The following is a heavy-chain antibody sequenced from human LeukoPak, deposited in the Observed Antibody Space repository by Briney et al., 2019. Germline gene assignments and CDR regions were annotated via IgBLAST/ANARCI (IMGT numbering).Heavy chain of an antibody. V-gene: IGHV4-38-2*01. CDR1: RFTLSSYS. D-gene: IGHD6-19*01. J-gene: IGHJ4*02. Sequence: PGGSLRLSCAASRFTLSSYSMNWVRQAPGKGLEWIGSIYYSGSTYYNPSLRSRVTISVDTSKNQFSLKLSSVTAADTAVYYCASQGYSSGWYADYWGQGTLVTVSS. CDR2: IYYSGST. CDR3: ASQGYSSGWYADY.